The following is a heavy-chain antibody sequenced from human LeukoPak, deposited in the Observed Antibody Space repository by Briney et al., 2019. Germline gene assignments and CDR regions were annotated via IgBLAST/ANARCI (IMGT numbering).Heavy chain of an antibody. CDR3: TTPTGPAVIIDY. V-gene: IGHV3-30*02. D-gene: IGHD2-2*01. J-gene: IGHJ4*02. CDR2: IRKEGTNK. CDR1: GFTFSSYG. Sequence: GGSLRPSCAASGFTFSSYGMHWVRQAPGKGLEWVAFIRKEGTNKYYSDSVKGRFTISRDNSKNTLYLEMNSLRAEDTAVYYCTTPTGPAVIIDYWGSGTLVTVSS.